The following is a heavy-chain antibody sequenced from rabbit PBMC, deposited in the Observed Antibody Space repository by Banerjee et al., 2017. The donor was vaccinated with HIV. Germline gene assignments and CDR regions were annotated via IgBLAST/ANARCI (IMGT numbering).Heavy chain of an antibody. CDR2: IYPGYGTT. J-gene: IGHJ4*01. CDR1: GIDFSYYG. V-gene: IGHV1S45*01. Sequence: QEQLVESGGGLVTLGGSLKLSCKASGIDFSYYGISWVRQAPGKGLEWIAYIYPGYGTTYYASWVNGRFAISKTSSTTVTLQMTSLTAADTAAYFWARALYGGTTTLWGQGTLVTVS. CDR3: ARALYGGTTTL. D-gene: IGHD2-1*01.